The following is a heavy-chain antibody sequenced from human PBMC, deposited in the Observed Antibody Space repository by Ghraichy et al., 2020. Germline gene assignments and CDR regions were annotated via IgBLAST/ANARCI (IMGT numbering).Heavy chain of an antibody. J-gene: IGHJ6*02. D-gene: IGHD2-2*02. CDR1: GFTVSSNY. Sequence: GGSLRLSCAASGFTVSSNYMSWVRQAPGKGLEWVSVIYSCGSTYYADSVKGRFTISRDNSKNTLYLQMNSLRAEDTAVYYCARGADCDCSSTSCYTPYYYYGMDVWGQGTTVTVSS. V-gene: IGHV3-66*03. CDR3: ARGADCDCSSTSCYTPYYYYGMDV. CDR2: IYSCGST.